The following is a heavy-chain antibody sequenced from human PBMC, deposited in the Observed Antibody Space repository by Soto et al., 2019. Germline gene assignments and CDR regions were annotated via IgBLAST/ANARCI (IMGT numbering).Heavy chain of an antibody. J-gene: IGHJ3*01. V-gene: IGHV4-4*07. D-gene: IGHD7-27*01. CDR2: ISATGTT. CDR1: GDSMSSYY. Sequence: QVQLQESGPGLVEPSETLSLTCTVSGDSMSSYYWSWIRQSAEKGLEWIGRISATGTTTYIPSLKSRITLSVDTSKNQFSLNLKFVTDADTAVYCCARDQSGAADLWGQGTVVTGS. CDR3: ARDQSGAADL.